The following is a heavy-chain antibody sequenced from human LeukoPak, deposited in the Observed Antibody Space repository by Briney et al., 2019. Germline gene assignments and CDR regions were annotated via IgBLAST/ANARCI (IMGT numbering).Heavy chain of an antibody. Sequence: PGGSLRLSCAASGFTLTSYTMNWVRQAPGKGLEWVSSISKSSGNVYYADSVKGRFTISRDNSKNTLYLQMNSLRAEGTAVYYCARDLSGYCSSTSCHTSFAWWGQGTLVTVSS. CDR2: ISKSSGNV. D-gene: IGHD2-2*02. CDR3: ARDLSGYCSSTSCHTSFAW. V-gene: IGHV3-21*01. CDR1: GFTLTSYT. J-gene: IGHJ4*02.